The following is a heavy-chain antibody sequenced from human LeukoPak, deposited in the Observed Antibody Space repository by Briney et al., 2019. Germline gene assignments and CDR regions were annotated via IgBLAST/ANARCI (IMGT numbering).Heavy chain of an antibody. D-gene: IGHD6-13*01. CDR3: ARGYSSSWYFNWFDP. CDR1: GGSISSYY. CDR2: IYHSGST. Sequence: SETLSLTRTVSGGSISSYYWAWIRQPPGKGLEWIGNIYHSGSTYYNPSLKSRVTISVDTSKNQFSLKLSSVTAVDTALYYCARGYSSSWYFNWFDPWGQGTLATVSS. V-gene: IGHV4-59*08. J-gene: IGHJ5*02.